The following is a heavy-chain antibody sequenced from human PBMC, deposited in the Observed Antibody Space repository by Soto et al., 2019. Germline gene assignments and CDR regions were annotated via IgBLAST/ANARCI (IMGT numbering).Heavy chain of an antibody. V-gene: IGHV1-2*02. CDR2: INPNSGGT. CDR3: ARVPDPLDCSGGRCKPGSYYFDS. Sequence: EASVKVSCKASGYTFTGYYMHWVRQAPGQGLEWMGWINPNSGGTNYAQKFQGRVTMTRDTSISTAYMELSRLRSDDTAVYYCARVPDPLDCSGGRCKPGSYYFDSWSQGTLVTVSS. D-gene: IGHD2-15*01. CDR1: GYTFTGYY. J-gene: IGHJ4*02.